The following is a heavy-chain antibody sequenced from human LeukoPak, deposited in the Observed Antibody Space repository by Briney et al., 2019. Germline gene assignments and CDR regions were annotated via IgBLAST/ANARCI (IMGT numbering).Heavy chain of an antibody. V-gene: IGHV3-11*01. CDR1: GFTFSDYY. CDR2: ISSSGSTI. D-gene: IGHD3-10*01. Sequence: PGGSLRLSCAASGFTFSDYYMSWIRQAPGKGLEWVSYISSSGSTIYYADSVKGRFTISRDNAKNSLYLQMNSLRAEDTAVYYCARDSLAFPYYYDSGTPGYWGQGTLVTVSS. CDR3: ARDSLAFPYYYDSGTPGY. J-gene: IGHJ4*02.